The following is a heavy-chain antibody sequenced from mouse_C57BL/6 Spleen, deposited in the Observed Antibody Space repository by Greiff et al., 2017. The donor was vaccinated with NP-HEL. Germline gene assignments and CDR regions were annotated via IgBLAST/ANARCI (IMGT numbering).Heavy chain of an antibody. V-gene: IGHV1-50*01. J-gene: IGHJ2*01. D-gene: IGHD2-4*01. CDR3: ARDDYDY. CDR1: GYTFTSYW. Sequence: QVQLQQPGAELVKPGASVKLSCKASGYTFTSYWMQWVKQRPGQGLEWIGEIDPSDSYTNYNQKFKGKATLAVDTSSSTAYMQLSSLTSEDSAVYYFARDDYDYWGQGTTLTVSS. CDR2: IDPSDSYT.